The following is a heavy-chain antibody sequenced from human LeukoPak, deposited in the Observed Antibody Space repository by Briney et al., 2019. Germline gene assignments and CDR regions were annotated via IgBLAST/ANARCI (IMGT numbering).Heavy chain of an antibody. J-gene: IGHJ4*02. CDR1: GFTFSSYS. V-gene: IGHV3-23*01. CDR3: AKVDRVVGATAGFDY. Sequence: GGSLRLSCAASGFTFSSYSMNWVRQAPGKGLEWVSAISGSGGSTYYADSVKGRFTISRDNSKNTLYLQMTRLRAEDTAEYYCAKVDRVVGATAGFDYWGQGTLVTVSS. D-gene: IGHD1-26*01. CDR2: ISGSGGST.